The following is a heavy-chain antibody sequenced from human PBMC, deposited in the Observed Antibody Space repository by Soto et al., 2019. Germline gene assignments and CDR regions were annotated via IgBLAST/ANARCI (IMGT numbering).Heavy chain of an antibody. CDR1: GGSVSSGDYY. D-gene: IGHD3-22*01. V-gene: IGHV4-30-4*01. CDR2: IYYSGST. J-gene: IGHJ3*02. Sequence: SETLSLTCTVSGGSVSSGDYYWSWIRQPPGKGLEWIGYIYYSGSTYYNPSLKSRVTISVDTSKNQFSLKLSSVTAADTAVYYCAGSLVGYYYDSSGYPFDIWGQGTMVTVSS. CDR3: AGSLVGYYYDSSGYPFDI.